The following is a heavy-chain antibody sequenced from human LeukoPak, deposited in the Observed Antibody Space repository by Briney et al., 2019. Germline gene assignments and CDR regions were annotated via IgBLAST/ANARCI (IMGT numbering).Heavy chain of an antibody. J-gene: IGHJ4*02. CDR3: ARGGGGNSDFLTTYTGASLSFDY. CDR1: GFTFSTYS. V-gene: IGHV3-48*01. D-gene: IGHD3-9*01. CDR2: ISTSSSTR. Sequence: GGSLRLSCAASGFTFSTYSMNWVRQAPGKGLEWVSYISTSSSTRNYADSVKGRFTISRDNAKNSLYLQMNSLRAEDTAVYYCARGGGGNSDFLTTYTGASLSFDYWGQGALVTVSS.